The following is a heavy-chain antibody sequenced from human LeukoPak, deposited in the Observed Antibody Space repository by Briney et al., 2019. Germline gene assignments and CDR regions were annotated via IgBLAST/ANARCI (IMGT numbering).Heavy chain of an antibody. J-gene: IGHJ5*02. CDR3: ARADWTT. V-gene: IGHV3-11*04. CDR2: ISRSGSTI. Sequence: GGSLRLSCAASGCIFSEASMSWVRQAPGKGLEWVSYISRSGSTIYYADSVKGRFIISRDNAKNSLYLQMNSLRAEDTAVYYCARADWTTWGQGTLVIVSS. D-gene: IGHD1-1*01. CDR1: GCIFSEAS.